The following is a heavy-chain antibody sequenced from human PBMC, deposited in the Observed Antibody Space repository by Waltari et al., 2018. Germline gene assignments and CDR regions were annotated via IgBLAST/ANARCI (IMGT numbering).Heavy chain of an antibody. CDR2: IYTSGST. Sequence: QVQLQESGPGLVKPSQTLSLTCTVSGGSIDSGSYYWSWIRQPAGKGLEWIGRIYTSGSTNYNPSRKSRVTISVDTAKNQFSRNLSSVTAADTAVYYCARGPLLSKVDYWGQGLLVTVSS. V-gene: IGHV4-61*02. CDR1: GGSIDSGSYY. J-gene: IGHJ4*02. CDR3: ARGPLLSKVDY. D-gene: IGHD1-26*01.